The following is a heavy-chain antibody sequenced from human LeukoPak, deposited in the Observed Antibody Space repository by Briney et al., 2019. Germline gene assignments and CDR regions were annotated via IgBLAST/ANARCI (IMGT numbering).Heavy chain of an antibody. CDR2: IYHSGSP. J-gene: IGHJ5*02. V-gene: IGHV4-30-2*01. D-gene: IGHD3-9*01. CDR3: ARVKYDILTGYPSPYNWFDP. Sequence: KSLEWIGYIYHSGSPYYNPSLKSRVTISVDRSKNQFSLKLSSVTAADTAVYYCARVKYDILTGYPSPYNWFDPWGQGTLVTVSS.